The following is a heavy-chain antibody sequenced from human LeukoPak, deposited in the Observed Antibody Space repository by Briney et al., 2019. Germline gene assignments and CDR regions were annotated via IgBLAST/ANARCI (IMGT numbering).Heavy chain of an antibody. CDR3: ARVGMVRGVTYWFDP. CDR1: GYTFTGYY. Sequence: GASVKVSCKASGYTFTGYYMHWVRQAPGKGLEWMGGINPNSGGTNYAQKFQGRVTMTRDTSISTAYMELSRLRSDDTAVYYCARVGMVRGVTYWFDPWGQGTLVTVSS. J-gene: IGHJ5*02. CDR2: INPNSGGT. D-gene: IGHD3-10*01. V-gene: IGHV1-2*02.